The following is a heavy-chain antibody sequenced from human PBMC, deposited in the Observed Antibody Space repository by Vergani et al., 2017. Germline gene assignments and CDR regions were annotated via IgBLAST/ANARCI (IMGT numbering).Heavy chain of an antibody. Sequence: QVQLVQSGAEVKKPGASVKVSCKASGYTFTSYGISWVRQAPGQGLEWMGWISAYNGNTNYAQKLQGRVTMTTDTSTSTAYMELRSLGSDDTAVYYCARTRGGWGLLRWDRDMDYWGQGTLVTVSS. J-gene: IGHJ4*02. CDR2: ISAYNGNT. CDR1: GYTFTSYG. V-gene: IGHV1-18*01. CDR3: ARTRGGWGLLRWDRDMDY. D-gene: IGHD1-26*01.